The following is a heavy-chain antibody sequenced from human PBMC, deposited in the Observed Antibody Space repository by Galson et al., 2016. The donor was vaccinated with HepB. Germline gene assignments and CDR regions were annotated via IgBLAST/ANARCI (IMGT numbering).Heavy chain of an antibody. D-gene: IGHD5-12*01. CDR3: ARGGGVKEGDMVATRVEDACDI. V-gene: IGHV4-31*03. CDR1: GGSINSGAFY. CDR2: IYYSGST. J-gene: IGHJ3*02. Sequence: TLSLTCTVSGGSINSGAFYWSWIRQLPGKGLEWIGYIYYSGSTYYNPSLKSRVTISVDTSKNQFSLKLSSVTAADTAVYYCARGGGVKEGDMVATRVEDACDIWGQGTMVTVSS.